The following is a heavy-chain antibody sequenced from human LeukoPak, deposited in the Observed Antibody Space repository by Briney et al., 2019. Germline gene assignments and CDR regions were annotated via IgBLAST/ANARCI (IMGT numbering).Heavy chain of an antibody. J-gene: IGHJ3*02. D-gene: IGHD2-2*01. V-gene: IGHV1-24*01. CDR3: ATAQPEYCSSTSCHGDAFDI. Sequence: ASVKVSCKVSGYTLTELSMHWVRQAPGKGLEWMGGFDPEDGETIYAQKFQGRVTMTDDTSTDTAYMELSSLRSEDTAVYYCATAQPEYCSSTSCHGDAFDIWGQGTMVTVSS. CDR2: FDPEDGET. CDR1: GYTLTELS.